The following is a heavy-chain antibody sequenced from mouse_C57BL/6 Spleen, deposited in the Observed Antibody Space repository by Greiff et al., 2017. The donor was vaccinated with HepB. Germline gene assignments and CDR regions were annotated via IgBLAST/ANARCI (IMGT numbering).Heavy chain of an antibody. V-gene: IGHV1-69*01. D-gene: IGHD2-4*01. Sequence: QVQLQQSGAELVMPGASVKLSCKASGYSFTSYWMHRVKQRPGQGLEWIGEIDPSDSYTNYNQKFKGKSTLTVDKSSSTAYMQLSSLTSEDSAVYYCARGGLPYFDYWGQGTTLTVSS. CDR2: IDPSDSYT. J-gene: IGHJ2*01. CDR1: GYSFTSYW. CDR3: ARGGLPYFDY.